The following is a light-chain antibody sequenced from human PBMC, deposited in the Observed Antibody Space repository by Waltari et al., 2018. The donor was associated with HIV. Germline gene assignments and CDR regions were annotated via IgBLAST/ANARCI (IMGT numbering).Light chain of an antibody. CDR3: QQYDDLPRT. J-gene: IGKJ1*01. V-gene: IGKV1-33*01. CDR1: QDIRTY. Sequence: DIQMTQSPSSLSASEGDRVTITCQASQDIRTYLNWFQQKPGKAPKFLIYDASNLGTGVPSRFSGSGSGTEFTFTISSLQPEDIATYYCQQYDDLPRTFGQGTKVEIK. CDR2: DAS.